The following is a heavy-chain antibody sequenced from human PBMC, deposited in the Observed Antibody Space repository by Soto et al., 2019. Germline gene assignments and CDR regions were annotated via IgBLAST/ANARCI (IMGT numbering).Heavy chain of an antibody. D-gene: IGHD3-3*01. J-gene: IGHJ6*03. CDR1: GYTLTELS. V-gene: IGHV1-24*01. CDR3: ARWGYYDLWSAYPASYYFYMDV. CDR2: FDPEDGET. Sequence: ASVKVSCKVSGYTLTELSMHWVRQAPGKGLEWMGGFDPEDGETIYAQKFQGRVTMTADTSTDTAYMELSSLRSDDTAVYYCARWGYYDLWSAYPASYYFYMDVWGKGTTVTVS.